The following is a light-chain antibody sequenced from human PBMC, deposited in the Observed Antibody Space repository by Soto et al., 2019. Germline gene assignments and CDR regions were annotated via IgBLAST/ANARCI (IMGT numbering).Light chain of an antibody. Sequence: IQMTQSPSTVSASVGDSVTISCRASQPVNTFLAWYQQKPGGAPKVVIFDASNLGSGVPSRFSGSGFGTEFTLSITRLQPDDFATYYCQQYKNYSYSFGQGTKLEIK. CDR3: QQYKNYSYS. V-gene: IGKV1-5*01. CDR2: DAS. CDR1: QPVNTF. J-gene: IGKJ2*03.